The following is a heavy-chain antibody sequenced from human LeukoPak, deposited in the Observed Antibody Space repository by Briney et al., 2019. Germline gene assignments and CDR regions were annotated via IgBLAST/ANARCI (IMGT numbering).Heavy chain of an antibody. D-gene: IGHD6-13*01. J-gene: IGHJ4*02. CDR2: IYHSGST. V-gene: IGHV4-38-2*02. CDR1: GYSISSGYH. CDR3: ATTPREYSSTWYYFDY. Sequence: PSETLSLTCNVSGYSISSGYHWAWIRQSPGKGLEWIGSIYHSGSTYYNPSLKSRVTMSVDTSKKQFSLNLSSVTAADTAVYYCATTPREYSSTWYYFDYWGQGILVTVSS.